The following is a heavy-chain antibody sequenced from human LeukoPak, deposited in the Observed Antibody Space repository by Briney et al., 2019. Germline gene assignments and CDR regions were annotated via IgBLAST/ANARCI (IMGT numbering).Heavy chain of an antibody. CDR2: IYYSGST. CDR3: ASTETYYYGMDV. D-gene: IGHD2-8*02. J-gene: IGHJ6*02. V-gene: IGHV4-59*08. CDR1: GGSISSYY. Sequence: SETLSLTCTVSGGSISSYYWSWIRQPPGKGLEWIGYIYYSGSTNYNSSLKSRVTISVDTSKNQFSLKLSSVTAADTAVYYCASTETYYYGMDVWGQGTTVTVSS.